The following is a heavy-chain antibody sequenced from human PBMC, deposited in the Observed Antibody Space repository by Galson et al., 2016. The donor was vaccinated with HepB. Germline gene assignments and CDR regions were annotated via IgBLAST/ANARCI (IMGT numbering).Heavy chain of an antibody. J-gene: IGHJ4*02. Sequence: SLRLSCAVSGFTFSSYSMDWVRQAPGKGLEWVSYITSSSSTTYYADSVKGRFTISRDNAKNSLYLQMNSLRDEDTAVYYCARESYYGGNSLDQYYFDYWGQGTLVTVSS. CDR3: ARESYYGGNSLDQYYFDY. D-gene: IGHD4-23*01. V-gene: IGHV3-48*02. CDR2: ITSSSSTT. CDR1: GFTFSSYS.